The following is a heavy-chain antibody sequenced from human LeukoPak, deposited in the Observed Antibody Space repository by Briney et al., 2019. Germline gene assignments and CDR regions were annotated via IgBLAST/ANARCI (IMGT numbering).Heavy chain of an antibody. CDR1: GGSISSGSYY. CDR3: ARLLRVGYCSSTSCNWFDP. V-gene: IGHV4-61*02. J-gene: IGHJ5*02. Sequence: SQTLSLTCTVSGGSISSGSYYWSWIRQPAGKGLEWIGRIYYSGSTYYNPSLKSRVTISVDTSKNQFSLKLSSVTAADTAVYYCARLLRVGYCSSTSCNWFDPWGQGTLVTVS. CDR2: IYYSGST. D-gene: IGHD2-2*03.